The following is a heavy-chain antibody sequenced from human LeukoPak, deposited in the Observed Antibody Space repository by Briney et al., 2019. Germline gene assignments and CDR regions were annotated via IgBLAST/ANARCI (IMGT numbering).Heavy chain of an antibody. D-gene: IGHD3-10*01. CDR3: AKDRGWGSGSYYIGVQYGLDV. Sequence: ASVKVSCKASGYTFISYGISWVRQAPGQGLEWMGWISAYNGNTNYAQNLQGRVTMTTDTSTSTVYMELRSLKSDDTAVYYCAKDRGWGSGSYYIGVQYGLDVWGQGTTVTVSS. J-gene: IGHJ6*02. V-gene: IGHV1-18*01. CDR1: GYTFISYG. CDR2: ISAYNGNT.